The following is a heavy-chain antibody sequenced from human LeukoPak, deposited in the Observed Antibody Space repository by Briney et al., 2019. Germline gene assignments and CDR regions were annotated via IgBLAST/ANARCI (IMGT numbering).Heavy chain of an antibody. CDR3: ASAPVNGFSSGWYSFDY. Sequence: ASVKVSCKASGYTFTAYYMHWVRQAPGQRLEWMGWVNPNSGGTNYAQKFQDRVTMTRDTSISTAYMELHRLRSDDTAVYYCASAPVNGFSSGWYSFDYWGQGALVTVSS. CDR2: VNPNSGGT. D-gene: IGHD6-19*01. V-gene: IGHV1-2*02. J-gene: IGHJ4*02. CDR1: GYTFTAYY.